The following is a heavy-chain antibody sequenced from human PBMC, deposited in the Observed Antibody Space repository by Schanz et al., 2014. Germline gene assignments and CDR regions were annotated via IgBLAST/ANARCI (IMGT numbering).Heavy chain of an antibody. D-gene: IGHD2-21*01. CDR2: FDPKKGEA. Sequence: QVQLVQSGAEVKKPGASVKVSCKVSGSIFSKLLMHWVRQGPAKGLEWMGGFDPKKGEAIYAQKFQGRVTMTEDTSTSTAYLELRSLTAEDTAVYYCATDPHSVVAFDYWGQGTLVTVSS. CDR3: ATDPHSVVAFDY. J-gene: IGHJ4*02. V-gene: IGHV1-24*01. CDR1: GSIFSKLL.